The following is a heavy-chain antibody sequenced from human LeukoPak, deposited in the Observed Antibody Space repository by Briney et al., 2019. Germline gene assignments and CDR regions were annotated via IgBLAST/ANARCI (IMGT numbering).Heavy chain of an antibody. Sequence: SETLSLTCTVPGGSISSYYWSWIRQPPGKGLEWIGYIYYSGSTNYNPSLKSRVTISVDTSKNQFSLKLSSVTAADTAVYYCAGTLVGYCSGGSCYPSYYYYGMDVWGQGTTVTVSS. V-gene: IGHV4-59*01. D-gene: IGHD2-15*01. CDR1: GGSISSYY. CDR2: IYYSGST. CDR3: AGTLVGYCSGGSCYPSYYYYGMDV. J-gene: IGHJ6*02.